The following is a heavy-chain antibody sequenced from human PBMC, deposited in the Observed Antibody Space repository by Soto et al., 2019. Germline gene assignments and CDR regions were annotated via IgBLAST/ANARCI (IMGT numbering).Heavy chain of an antibody. CDR1: GFTFSSYS. J-gene: IGHJ4*02. Sequence: GGSLRLSCAAPGFTFSSYSMNWVRQAPGKGLEWVSSISSSSSYIYYADSVKGRFTISRDNAKNSLYLQMNSLRAEDTAVYYCARVLGYCSSTSCYGASDYWGQGTLVTVSS. CDR2: ISSSSSYI. V-gene: IGHV3-21*01. CDR3: ARVLGYCSSTSCYGASDY. D-gene: IGHD2-2*01.